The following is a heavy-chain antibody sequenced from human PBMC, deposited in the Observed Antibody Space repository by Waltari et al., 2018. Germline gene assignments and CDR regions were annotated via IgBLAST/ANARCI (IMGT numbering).Heavy chain of an antibody. V-gene: IGHV3-7*01. D-gene: IGHD1-7*01. CDR1: GFSISTYY. Sequence: EVQLVESGGGLVQPGGSLRLSCSASGFSISTYYMGWFRQAPGKGLEWVATIKQDGSEKYYVDSVKGRFTISRDNAKNSMYLQMNSLKAEDTAVYYCARRKWNYGSDDGMDVWGQGTTVTVSS. J-gene: IGHJ6*02. CDR2: IKQDGSEK. CDR3: ARRKWNYGSDDGMDV.